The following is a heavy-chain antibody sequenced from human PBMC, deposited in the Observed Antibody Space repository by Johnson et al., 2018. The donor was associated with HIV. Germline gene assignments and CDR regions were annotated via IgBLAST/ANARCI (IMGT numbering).Heavy chain of an antibody. D-gene: IGHD2-2*01. CDR3: AKDPLVVPAATLDAFDI. J-gene: IGHJ3*02. Sequence: QVQLVESGGGVVQPGGSLRLSCAASGFTFSSYGMHWVRQALGKGLEWVAFIRYDGSNKYYADSVKGRFTISRDNSKNTLYLQMNSLRAEDTAVYYCAKDPLVVPAATLDAFDIWGQGTMVTVSS. CDR2: IRYDGSNK. V-gene: IGHV3-30*02. CDR1: GFTFSSYG.